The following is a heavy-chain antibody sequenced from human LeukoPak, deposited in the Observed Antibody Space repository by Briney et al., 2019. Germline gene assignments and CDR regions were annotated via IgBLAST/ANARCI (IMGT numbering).Heavy chain of an antibody. Sequence: PGGSLRLSCAASGFTFSSYAMSWVRQAPGKGLEWVSAISGSGGSTYYADSVKGRFTISRDNSKNTLYLQMNSLRAEDTAVYYCAKASAWYYSPGYGYFDYWGQGTLVTVSS. J-gene: IGHJ4*02. D-gene: IGHD3-10*01. CDR2: ISGSGGST. CDR3: AKASAWYYSPGYGYFDY. V-gene: IGHV3-23*01. CDR1: GFTFSSYA.